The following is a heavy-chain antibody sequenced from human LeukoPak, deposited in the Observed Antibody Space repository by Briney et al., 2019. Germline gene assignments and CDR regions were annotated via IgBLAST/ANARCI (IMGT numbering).Heavy chain of an antibody. J-gene: IGHJ4*02. CDR1: GFIFSSYA. V-gene: IGHV3-23*01. Sequence: GGSLRLSCAASGFIFSSYAMSWVRQAPGKGLAWVSGISGSGGTTYYADSVKGRFTISRDNSKNTLYLQMNSLRAEDTAVYYCAKDHVQRLTYFDYWGQGTLVTVSS. CDR2: ISGSGGTT. CDR3: AKDHVQRLTYFDY. D-gene: IGHD6-25*01.